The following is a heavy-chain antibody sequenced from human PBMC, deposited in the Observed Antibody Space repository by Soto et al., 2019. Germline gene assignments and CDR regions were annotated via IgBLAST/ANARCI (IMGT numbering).Heavy chain of an antibody. J-gene: IGHJ6*02. V-gene: IGHV4-4*07. D-gene: IGHD3-10*01. CDR3: ARGPRGYVYYHGMDV. CDR2: IDTSGTT. Sequence: SETLSLTCTVSGGSISSYYVSWIRQAAGKGLEWIGRIDTSGTTNYNPSLKSRVTMSVDASKNHFSLNLSSVTAADTAVYYCARGPRGYVYYHGMDVWGQGTTVTVSS. CDR1: GGSISSYY.